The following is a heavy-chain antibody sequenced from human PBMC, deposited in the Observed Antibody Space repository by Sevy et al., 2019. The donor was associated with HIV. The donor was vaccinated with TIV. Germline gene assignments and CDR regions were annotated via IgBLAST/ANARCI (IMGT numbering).Heavy chain of an antibody. CDR3: AREGKGTITMVRGVADAFDI. V-gene: IGHV3-48*03. J-gene: IGHJ3*02. Sequence: GGSLRLSCAASGFTFSSYEMNWVRRAPGKGLEWVSYVSSSGSTIYYADSGKGRFTISRDNAKNSLYLQMNSLRAEDTAVCYCAREGKGTITMVRGVADAFDIWGQGTMVTVSS. CDR2: VSSSGSTI. CDR1: GFTFSSYE. D-gene: IGHD3-10*01.